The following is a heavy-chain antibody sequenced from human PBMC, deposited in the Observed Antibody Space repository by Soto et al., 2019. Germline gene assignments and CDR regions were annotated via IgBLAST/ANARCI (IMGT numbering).Heavy chain of an antibody. V-gene: IGHV3-74*01. CDR1: GFTFSGYW. J-gene: IGHJ3*02. D-gene: IGHD3-10*01. CDR3: ARRSMVSNALDI. Sequence: GGSLRLSCAASGFTFSGYWMHWVRQTPGKGLVWVSRVNLDGTITSYADSVKGRFTLSRDNAKNTLFLQMNSLRAEDTALYYCARRSMVSNALDIWGQGTMVTVSS. CDR2: VNLDGTIT.